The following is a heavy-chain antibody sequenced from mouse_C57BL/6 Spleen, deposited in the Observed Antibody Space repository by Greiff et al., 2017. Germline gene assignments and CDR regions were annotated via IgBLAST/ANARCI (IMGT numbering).Heavy chain of an antibody. CDR1: GYTFTSYW. Sequence: QVQLKQPGAELVMPGASVKLSCKASGYTFTSYWMHWVKQRPGQGLEWIGEIDPSDSYTNYNQKFKGKSTLTVDKSSSTAYMQLSSLTSEDSAVYYCARRGYYLDYWGQGTTLTVSS. V-gene: IGHV1-69*01. J-gene: IGHJ2*01. CDR2: IDPSDSYT. CDR3: ARRGYYLDY.